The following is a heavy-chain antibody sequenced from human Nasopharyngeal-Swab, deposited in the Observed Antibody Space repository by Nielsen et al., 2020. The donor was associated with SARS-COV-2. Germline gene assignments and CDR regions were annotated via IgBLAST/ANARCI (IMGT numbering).Heavy chain of an antibody. J-gene: IGHJ5*02. V-gene: IGHV4-31*02. CDR3: ASSAVVANINGWFDP. CDR2: IYYSGST. Sequence: WIRQPPGQGLEWIGYIYYSGSTYYNPSLKSRVTISVDTSKNQFSLKLSSVTAADTAVYYCASSAVVANINGWFDPWGQGTLGTVSS. D-gene: IGHD5-12*01.